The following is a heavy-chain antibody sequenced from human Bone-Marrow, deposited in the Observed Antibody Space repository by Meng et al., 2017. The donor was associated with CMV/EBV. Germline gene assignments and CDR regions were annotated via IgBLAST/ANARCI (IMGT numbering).Heavy chain of an antibody. D-gene: IGHD2-2*02. CDR1: GYTFTSYD. CDR2: IIPIFGTA. Sequence: SVKVSCKASGYTFTSYDISWVRQAPGQGLEWTGGIIPIFGTANYAQKFQGRVTITTDESTSTAYMELSSLRSEDTAVYYCARDPLYCSSTSCYRGGWFDPWGQGTLVTVSS. J-gene: IGHJ5*02. CDR3: ARDPLYCSSTSCYRGGWFDP. V-gene: IGHV1-69*05.